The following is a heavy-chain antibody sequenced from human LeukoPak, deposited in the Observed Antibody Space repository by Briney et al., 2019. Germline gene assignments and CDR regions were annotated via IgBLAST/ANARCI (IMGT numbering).Heavy chain of an antibody. V-gene: IGHV1-8*03. CDR1: GYTFTSYD. CDR3: ARGGGGGYCSSTSCYRTYNWFDP. CDR2: MNPNSGNT. J-gene: IGHJ5*02. D-gene: IGHD2-2*01. Sequence: ASVKVSCKASGYTFTSYDINWVRQATGQGLVWMGWMNPNSGNTGYAQKFQGRVTITRNTSISTAYMELSSLRSEDTAVYYCARGGGGGYCSSTSCYRTYNWFDPWGQGTLVTVSS.